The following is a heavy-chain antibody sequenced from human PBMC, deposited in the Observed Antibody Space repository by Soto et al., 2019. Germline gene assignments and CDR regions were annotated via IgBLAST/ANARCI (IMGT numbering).Heavy chain of an antibody. D-gene: IGHD5-18*01. J-gene: IGHJ4*02. CDR2: ISSSSSYI. CDR3: ARDQPRYSYGYGLGY. Sequence: EVQLVESGGGLVKPGGSLRLSCAASGFTFSSYSMNWVRQAPGKGLEWVSSISSSSSYIYYADSVKGRFTISRDNAKNSLDLQMNSLRAEDTAVYYCARDQPRYSYGYGLGYWGQGTLVTVSS. CDR1: GFTFSSYS. V-gene: IGHV3-21*01.